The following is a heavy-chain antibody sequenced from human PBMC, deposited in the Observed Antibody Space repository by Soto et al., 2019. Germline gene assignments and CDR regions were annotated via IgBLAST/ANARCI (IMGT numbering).Heavy chain of an antibody. CDR2: ISGSGGST. D-gene: IGHD5-18*01. J-gene: IGHJ4*02. CDR1: GFTFSSYA. V-gene: IGHV3-23*01. CDR3: AKDTRIQLWTSYYFDY. Sequence: VGSLRLSCAASGFTFSSYAMSWVRQAPGKGLEWVSAISGSGGSTYYADSVKGRFTISRDNSKNTLYLQMNSLRAEDTAVYYCAKDTRIQLWTSYYFDYWGQGTLVTVSS.